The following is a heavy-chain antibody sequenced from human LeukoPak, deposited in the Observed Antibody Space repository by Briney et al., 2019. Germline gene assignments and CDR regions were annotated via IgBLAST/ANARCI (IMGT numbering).Heavy chain of an antibody. V-gene: IGHV4-38-2*01. CDR3: ARYSYGLQGAFDI. Sequence: GSLRLSCAASGFTFSSYAMSWVRQAPGKGLEWIGSIYYSGSTYYNPSLKSRVTISVDTSKNQFSLKLSSVTAADTAVYYCARYSYGLQGAFDIWGQGTMVTVSS. D-gene: IGHD5-18*01. CDR1: GFTFSSYA. CDR2: IYYSGST. J-gene: IGHJ3*02.